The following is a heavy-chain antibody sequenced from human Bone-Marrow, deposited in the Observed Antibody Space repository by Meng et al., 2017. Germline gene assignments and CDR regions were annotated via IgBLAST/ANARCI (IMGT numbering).Heavy chain of an antibody. Sequence: ASVKVSCKASGYTFTSYGISWVRQAPGQGLEWMGWISAYNGNTNYAQKLQGRVTMTTDTSTSTAYMELRSLRSEDTAVYYCARVGGKLGYYDSSGYYFDYWGQGTLVTVSS. D-gene: IGHD3-22*01. CDR3: ARVGGKLGYYDSSGYYFDY. V-gene: IGHV1-18*01. CDR1: GYTFTSYG. J-gene: IGHJ4*02. CDR2: ISAYNGNT.